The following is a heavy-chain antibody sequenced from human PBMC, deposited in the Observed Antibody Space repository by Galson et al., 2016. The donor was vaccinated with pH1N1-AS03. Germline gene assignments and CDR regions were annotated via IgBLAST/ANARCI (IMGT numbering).Heavy chain of an antibody. Sequence: SLRLSCAASGFTINNYYMSWVRQAPGQGLEWVSVIYGGGDKFYADSVKGRFTISRDNSKNTVYLQMNSLRVEDTAVYYCAREPWGSTQGEYWGQGTLVTVSS. CDR3: AREPWGSTQGEY. J-gene: IGHJ4*02. V-gene: IGHV3-53*01. CDR1: GFTINNYY. CDR2: IYGGGDK. D-gene: IGHD3-16*01.